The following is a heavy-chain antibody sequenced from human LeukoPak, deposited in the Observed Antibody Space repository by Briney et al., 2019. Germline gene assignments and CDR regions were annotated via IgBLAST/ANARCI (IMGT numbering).Heavy chain of an antibody. V-gene: IGHV4-59*01. D-gene: IGHD1-26*01. CDR1: GGXISNYY. J-gene: IGHJ3*02. CDR3: ARDRRRDLLHAFDI. CDR2: IDYSGST. Sequence: PSETLSLTCTVSGGXISNYYWSWIRQPPGKGLEWIAYIDYSGSTNYNPSLKSRVTISVDASKNQFSLKLSSVTAADTAVYYCARDRRRDLLHAFDIWGQGTMVTVSS.